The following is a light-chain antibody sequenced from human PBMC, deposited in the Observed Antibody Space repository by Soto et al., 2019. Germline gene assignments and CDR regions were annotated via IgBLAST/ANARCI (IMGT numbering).Light chain of an antibody. V-gene: IGLV2-23*01. Sequence: QSALTQPASVSGSPGQSITISCTETNSDVDNSNFVAWYQQRPGEVPKVIMYDGIKRPSGVSNRFSGSKSDNTALLTISGLQPEDEADYYCSLYGSTLFGGGTKVTVL. CDR1: NSDVDNSNF. CDR2: DGI. J-gene: IGLJ2*01. CDR3: SLYGSTL.